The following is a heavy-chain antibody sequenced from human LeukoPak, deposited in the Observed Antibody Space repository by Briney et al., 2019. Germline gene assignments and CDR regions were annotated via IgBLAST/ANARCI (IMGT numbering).Heavy chain of an antibody. Sequence: PGGSPRLSCSVSGFTLSTYVMHWVRQAPGKGLEYVSAISSNGDNTYYADSVKGRFTISRDNSKNTLYLQMSSLRADDTAVYYCVRGTGYWGQGTLVTVSS. CDR1: GFTLSTYV. CDR2: ISSNGDNT. J-gene: IGHJ4*02. V-gene: IGHV3-64D*06. CDR3: VRGTGY.